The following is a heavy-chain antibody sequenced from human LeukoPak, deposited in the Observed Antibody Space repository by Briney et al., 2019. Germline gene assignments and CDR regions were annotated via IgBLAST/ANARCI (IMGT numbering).Heavy chain of an antibody. V-gene: IGHV1-18*01. CDR2: ISGYNGNT. J-gene: IGHJ5*02. D-gene: IGHD3-16*01. CDR1: GYTFTTYN. Sequence: GASVKVSCKASGYTFTTYNINWVRQAPGQGLEWMGWISGYNGNTGYAQKLQGRVTMTRDMSTSTVYMELSSLRSEDTAVYYCARPVLGGERGNWFDPWGQGTLVTVSS. CDR3: ARPVLGGERGNWFDP.